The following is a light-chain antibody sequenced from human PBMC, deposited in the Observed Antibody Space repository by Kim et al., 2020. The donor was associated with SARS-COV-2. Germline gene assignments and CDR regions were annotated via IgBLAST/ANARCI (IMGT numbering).Light chain of an antibody. CDR1: QSVSSSY. Sequence: EIVLTQSPGLLSLSPGERATLSCRASQSVSSSYLAWYQQKPGQSPRLLIYGASSRATGIPDRFSASGSVTDFTLTISRLEPEDFAVYYCQQYSSSPRTFGQGTKLDIK. V-gene: IGKV3-20*01. CDR3: QQYSSSPRT. J-gene: IGKJ1*01. CDR2: GAS.